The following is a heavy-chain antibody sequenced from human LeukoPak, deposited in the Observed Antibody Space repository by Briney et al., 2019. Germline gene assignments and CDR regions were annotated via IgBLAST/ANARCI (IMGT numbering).Heavy chain of an antibody. CDR3: ARHYYHSSGSYSFDY. Sequence: SETLSLTCTVSGGSISSYYWSWIRQPPGKGLEWIGYIYSSGSTKYNPSLESRVTISVDTSKNQFSLKLSSVTAADTAVYYCARHYYHSSGSYSFDYWGQGTLVTVSS. CDR1: GGSISSYY. CDR2: IYSSGST. J-gene: IGHJ4*02. D-gene: IGHD3-22*01. V-gene: IGHV4-59*01.